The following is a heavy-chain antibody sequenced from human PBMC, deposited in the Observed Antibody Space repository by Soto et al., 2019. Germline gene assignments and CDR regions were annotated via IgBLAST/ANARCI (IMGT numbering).Heavy chain of an antibody. CDR1: GGSFSGYH. D-gene: IGHD6-19*01. CDR3: ARRAGYSSGWVYFDY. CDR2: FNHSGST. J-gene: IGHJ4*02. Sequence: QVQLQQWGAGLLKPSETLSLTCAVYGGSFSGYHWSRIRQPPGKGLEWIGEFNHSGSTKYNPSLKSRVMISADSSKNQFSLKLSSVTAADTAVYYCARRAGYSSGWVYFDYWGQGTLVAVSS. V-gene: IGHV4-34*01.